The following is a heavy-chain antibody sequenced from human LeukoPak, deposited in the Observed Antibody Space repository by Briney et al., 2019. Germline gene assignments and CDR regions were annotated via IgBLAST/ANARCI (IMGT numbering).Heavy chain of an antibody. J-gene: IGHJ4*02. CDR3: ARAGYTISYYSLDY. CDR1: GGSISSSSYY. V-gene: IGHV4-61*02. Sequence: SETLSLTCTVSGGSISSSSYYWGWTRQPAGKGLEWIGRIYTTGSTNYNPSLKSRVTISVDTSKNQFSLKLTSVTAADTGMYYCARAGYTISYYSLDYWGQGALVTVSS. D-gene: IGHD1-26*01. CDR2: IYTTGST.